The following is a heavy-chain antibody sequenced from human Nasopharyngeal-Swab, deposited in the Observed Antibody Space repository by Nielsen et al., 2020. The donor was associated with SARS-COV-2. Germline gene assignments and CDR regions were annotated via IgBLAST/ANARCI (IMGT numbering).Heavy chain of an antibody. CDR3: ARDIPLHYYGMDV. J-gene: IGHJ6*02. CDR1: GSTFSSYS. CDR2: ISSSSSYI. Sequence: GESLKISCAASGSTFSSYSMNWVRQAPGKGLEWVSSISSSSSYIYYADSVKGRFTISRDNAKNSLYLQMNSLRAEDTAVYYCARDIPLHYYGMDVWGQGTTVTVSS. V-gene: IGHV3-21*01. D-gene: IGHD2-21*01.